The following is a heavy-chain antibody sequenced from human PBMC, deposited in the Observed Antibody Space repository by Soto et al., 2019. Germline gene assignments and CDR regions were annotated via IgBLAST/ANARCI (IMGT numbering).Heavy chain of an antibody. D-gene: IGHD3-9*01. V-gene: IGHV4-4*02. Sequence: QVQLQESGPGLVKPSGTLSLTCAVSGGSVSSSNWWCWVRQPPGKGLELIGEIYHSGSTNHNPSLKSRVTKSVDKSNNQLSLKLSSGTVPDTGVYYCARDILTGYYQERDYWGQGTLVTVSS. J-gene: IGHJ4*02. CDR2: IYHSGST. CDR3: ARDILTGYYQERDY. CDR1: GGSVSSSNW.